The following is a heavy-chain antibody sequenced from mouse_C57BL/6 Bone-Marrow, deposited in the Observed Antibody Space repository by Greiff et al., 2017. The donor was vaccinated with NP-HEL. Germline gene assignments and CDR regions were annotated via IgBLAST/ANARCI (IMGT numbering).Heavy chain of an antibody. D-gene: IGHD2-2*01. J-gene: IGHJ3*01. V-gene: IGHV1-82*01. CDR1: GYAFSSSW. CDR3: SYGYDVGFAY. CDR2: IYPGDGDT. Sequence: QVQLQQSGPELVKPGASVKISCKASGYAFSSSWMNWVKQRPGKGLEWIGRIYPGDGDTNYNGKFKGKATLTADKSSSTAYMQLSSLTSEDSAVYFCSYGYDVGFAYWGQGTLVTVSA.